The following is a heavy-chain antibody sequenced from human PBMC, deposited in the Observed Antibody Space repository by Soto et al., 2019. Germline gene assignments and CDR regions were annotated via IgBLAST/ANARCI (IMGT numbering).Heavy chain of an antibody. Sequence: PGGSLRLSCAASGFTFSSYAMHWVRQAPGKGLEWVAVISYDGSNKYYADSVKGRFTISRDNSKNTLYLQMNSLRAEDTAVYYCARSQVWQQLAQPMDVWGQGTTVTVSS. J-gene: IGHJ6*02. CDR1: GFTFSSYA. CDR3: ARSQVWQQLAQPMDV. V-gene: IGHV3-30-3*01. D-gene: IGHD6-13*01. CDR2: ISYDGSNK.